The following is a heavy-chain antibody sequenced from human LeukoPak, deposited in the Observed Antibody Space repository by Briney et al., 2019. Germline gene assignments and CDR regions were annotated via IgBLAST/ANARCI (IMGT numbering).Heavy chain of an antibody. D-gene: IGHD4/OR15-4a*01. V-gene: IGHV4-59*01. CDR2: IYYSGDT. Sequence: SETLSLTCTVSRDSISGYSWCWIRQSPGGGLEWIGYIYYSGDTAYNPSLRSRVTLSVDTSKNQFSLQLRSVTTADTAVYYCVRGPYGASISKWFDPWGQGTQVIVSP. CDR3: VRGPYGASISKWFDP. CDR1: RDSISGYS. J-gene: IGHJ5*02.